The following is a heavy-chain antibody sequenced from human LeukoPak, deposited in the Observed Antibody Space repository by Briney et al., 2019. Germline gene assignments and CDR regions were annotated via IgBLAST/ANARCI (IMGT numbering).Heavy chain of an antibody. CDR3: AREGTISVAGNPLDY. V-gene: IGHV3-7*01. CDR2: IKQAGSEN. Sequence: AGSLRLSCAASGFTFSTFWLSWVRQPPGKGLEWVANIKQAGSENYYVDSVKGRFTISRDNTNNSPFLQMNIPPADNTALYSCAREGTISVAGNPLDYWGQGTLVTVSS. J-gene: IGHJ4*02. CDR1: GFTFSTFW. D-gene: IGHD6-19*01.